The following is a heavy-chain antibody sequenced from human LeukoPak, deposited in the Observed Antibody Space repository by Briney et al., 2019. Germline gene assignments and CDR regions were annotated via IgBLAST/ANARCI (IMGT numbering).Heavy chain of an antibody. Sequence: SETLSLTCTVSGGSISSSSYYWGWIRQPPGKGLEWIGSIYYSGSTYYNPALKSRVTISVDTSKTQFSLKLSSVTAADTAVYYCASSPHYYGSGSYEAFDIWGQGTMVTVSS. D-gene: IGHD3-10*01. CDR3: ASSPHYYGSGSYEAFDI. CDR1: GGSISSSSYY. V-gene: IGHV4-39*01. CDR2: IYYSGST. J-gene: IGHJ3*02.